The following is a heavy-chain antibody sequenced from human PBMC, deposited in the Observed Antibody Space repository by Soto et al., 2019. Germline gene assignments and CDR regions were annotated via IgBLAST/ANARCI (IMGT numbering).Heavy chain of an antibody. Sequence: PSETLSLTCTVSGGSISSGDYYWSWIRQPPGKGLEWIGYIYYSGSTYYNPSLKSRVTISVDTSKNQFSLKLSSVTAADTAVYYCARAQWLVRSPNYYYYGMDVWGQGTTVTVSS. CDR1: GGSISSGDYY. CDR3: ARAQWLVRSPNYYYYGMDV. CDR2: IYYSGST. V-gene: IGHV4-30-4*01. D-gene: IGHD6-19*01. J-gene: IGHJ6*02.